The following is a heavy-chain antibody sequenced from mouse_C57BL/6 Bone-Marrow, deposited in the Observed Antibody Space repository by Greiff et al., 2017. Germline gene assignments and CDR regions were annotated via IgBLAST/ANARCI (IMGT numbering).Heavy chain of an antibody. D-gene: IGHD1-1*01. CDR2: IHPNSGST. V-gene: IGHV1-64*01. J-gene: IGHJ1*03. CDR3: ARGGYGSYWYFDV. CDR1: GYTFTSYW. Sequence: QVQLKQSGAELVKPGASVKLSCKASGYTFTSYWMHWVKQRPGQGLEWIGMIHPNSGSTNYNEKFKSKATLTVDKSSSTAYMQLSSLTSEDSAVYYCARGGYGSYWYFDVWGTGTTVTVSS.